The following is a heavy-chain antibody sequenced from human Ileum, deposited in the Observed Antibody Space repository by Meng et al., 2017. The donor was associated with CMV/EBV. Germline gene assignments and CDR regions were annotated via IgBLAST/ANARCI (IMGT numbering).Heavy chain of an antibody. CDR3: VRLTGNSWLDY. Sequence: QVQLQQSVPELVKTSQTLLLTCAISGDSVSSTTVTWNWIRQSPSRGLEWLGRTYYRSKWFNDYALSVRGRITINPDISKNQLSLQLNSVTPEDTAVYYCVRLTGNSWLDYWGRGTLVTVSS. CDR1: GDSVSSTTVT. D-gene: IGHD6-13*01. J-gene: IGHJ4*02. V-gene: IGHV6-1*01. CDR2: TYYRSKWFN.